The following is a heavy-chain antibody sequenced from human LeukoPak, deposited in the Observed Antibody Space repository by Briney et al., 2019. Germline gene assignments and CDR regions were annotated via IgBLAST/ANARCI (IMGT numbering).Heavy chain of an antibody. Sequence: KPSETLSLTCTVSGGSISSGSYYWSWIRQPAGKGLEWIGRIYTSGSTNYNPSLKSRVTISVDTSKNQFSLKLSSVTAADTAVYYCARDDYVWGSYRYFDYWGQGTLVTVSS. J-gene: IGHJ4*02. D-gene: IGHD3-16*02. CDR1: GGSISSGSYY. V-gene: IGHV4-61*02. CDR3: ARDDYVWGSYRYFDY. CDR2: IYTSGST.